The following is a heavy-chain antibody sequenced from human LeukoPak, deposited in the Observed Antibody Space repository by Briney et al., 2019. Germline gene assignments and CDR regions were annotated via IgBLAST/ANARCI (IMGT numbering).Heavy chain of an antibody. CDR3: ARGLVGDILTGYQTEYYCDY. CDR1: GGSFSGYY. Sequence: PSETLSLTCAVYGGSFSGYYWSWIRQPPGKGLEWIGEINHSGSTNYNPSLKSRVTISVDTSKNQFSLKLSSVTAADTAVYYCARGLVGDILTGYQTEYYCDYWGQGTLVTVSS. CDR2: INHSGST. J-gene: IGHJ4*02. V-gene: IGHV4-34*01. D-gene: IGHD3-9*01.